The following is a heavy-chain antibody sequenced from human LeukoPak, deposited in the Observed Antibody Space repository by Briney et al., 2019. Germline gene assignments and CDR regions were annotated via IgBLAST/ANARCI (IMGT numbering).Heavy chain of an antibody. CDR2: NIPILGVK. V-gene: IGHV1-69*04. J-gene: IGHJ3*02. CDR3: ARARDYYSDGTGFHPCDI. D-gene: IGHD3-22*01. Sequence: SVKVSCKASGGTFSSYAISWVRQAPRQGLEWMGRNIPILGVKNYAQKFQDRDTITADKFTSAPYMELSSLRSEDTAVYYCARARDYYSDGTGFHPCDIWRQGTMVSVPS. CDR1: GGTFSSYA.